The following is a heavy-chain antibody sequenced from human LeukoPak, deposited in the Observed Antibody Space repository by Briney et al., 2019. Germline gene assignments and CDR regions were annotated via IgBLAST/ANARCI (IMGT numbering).Heavy chain of an antibody. V-gene: IGHV3-43*01. Sequence: GGSLRLSCAASGFTFDDYRMHGGGQAPGKGREWGSLISWDGGSTYYADSVKGRFTISRDNSKNSLYLQMNSLRTEDTALYYCAKGRQQLIDYWGQGTLVTVSS. CDR1: GFTFDDYR. CDR2: ISWDGGST. CDR3: AKGRQQLIDY. J-gene: IGHJ4*02. D-gene: IGHD6-13*01.